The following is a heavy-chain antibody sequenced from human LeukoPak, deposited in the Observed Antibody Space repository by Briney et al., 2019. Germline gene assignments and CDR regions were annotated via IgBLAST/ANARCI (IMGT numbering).Heavy chain of an antibody. V-gene: IGHV4-4*08. CDR2: IYNSGST. Sequence: SETLSLTCTVSGVSISGYYWSWIRQPPGKGLELIGYIYNSGSTNYNPSLKSRVTISVDTSKNQVSLKLSSVTAADTAVYYCARETYYYGMDVWGQGTTVTVSS. CDR1: GVSISGYY. J-gene: IGHJ6*02. CDR3: ARETYYYGMDV.